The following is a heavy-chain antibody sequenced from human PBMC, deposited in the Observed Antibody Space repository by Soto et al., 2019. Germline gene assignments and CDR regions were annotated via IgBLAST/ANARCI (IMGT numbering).Heavy chain of an antibody. CDR3: ARDAGSSGYSVY. CDR1: GFTFSSYE. J-gene: IGHJ4*02. V-gene: IGHV3-48*03. CDR2: ISSSGSTI. D-gene: IGHD3-22*01. Sequence: VQLVESGGGLVQPGGSLRLSCAASGFTFSSYEMNWVRQAPGKGLEWVSYISSSGSTIYYADSVKGRFTISRDNAKNSLYLQMNSLRAEDTAVYYCARDAGSSGYSVYWGQGTLVTVSS.